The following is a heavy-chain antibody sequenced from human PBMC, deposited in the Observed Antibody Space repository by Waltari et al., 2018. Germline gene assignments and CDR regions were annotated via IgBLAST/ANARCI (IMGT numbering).Heavy chain of an antibody. V-gene: IGHV3-7*01. D-gene: IGHD6-13*01. Sequence: EVQLVESGGGLVQPGGSLRLSCAASGFTFSSYWLSWVRPATGQGLEWVANIKQDGSEKYYVDSVKGRFTISRDNAKNSLYLQMNSLRAEDTAVYYCARDSTGSLVAFDIWGQGTMVTVSS. CDR3: ARDSTGSLVAFDI. J-gene: IGHJ3*02. CDR1: GFTFSSYW. CDR2: IKQDGSEK.